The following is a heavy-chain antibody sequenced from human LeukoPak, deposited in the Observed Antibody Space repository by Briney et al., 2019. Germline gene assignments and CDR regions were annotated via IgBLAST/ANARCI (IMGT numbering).Heavy chain of an antibody. CDR1: GGSFSGYY. CDR2: INHSGST. Sequence: SETLSLTCAVYGGSFSGYYWSWIRQPPGKGLEWIGEINHSGSTNYNPSLKSRVTISVDTSKNQFSLKLSSVTAADTAVYYCARTTYYYDSSGYPKACDIWGQGTMVTVSS. CDR3: ARTTYYYDSSGYPKACDI. V-gene: IGHV4-34*01. J-gene: IGHJ3*02. D-gene: IGHD3-22*01.